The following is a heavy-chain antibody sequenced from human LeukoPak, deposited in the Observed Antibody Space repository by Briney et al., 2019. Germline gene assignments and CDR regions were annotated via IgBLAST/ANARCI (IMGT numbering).Heavy chain of an antibody. V-gene: IGHV3-20*04. Sequence: GGSLRLSCAASGFTFDDYGMCWVRQAPGKGLEWVSGINWNGGSTGYADSVKGRFTISRDNAKNSLYLQMNSLRAEDTALYYCARGSYGESLDYWGQGTLVTVSS. CDR1: GFTFDDYG. D-gene: IGHD4-17*01. J-gene: IGHJ4*02. CDR2: INWNGGST. CDR3: ARGSYGESLDY.